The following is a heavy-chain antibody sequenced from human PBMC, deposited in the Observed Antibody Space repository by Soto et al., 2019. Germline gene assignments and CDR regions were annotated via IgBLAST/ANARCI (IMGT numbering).Heavy chain of an antibody. V-gene: IGHV4-39*01. J-gene: IGHJ5*02. CDR2: IYYSGST. CDR1: GGSISSSSYY. D-gene: IGHD3-3*01. CDR3: ARGWFLEWPDGRNWFDP. Sequence: SETLSLTCTVSGGSISSSSYYWGWIRQPPGKGLEWIGSIYYSGSTYYNPSLKSRVTISVDTSKNQFSLKLSSVTAVDTAVYYCARGWFLEWPDGRNWFDPWGQGTLVTVSS.